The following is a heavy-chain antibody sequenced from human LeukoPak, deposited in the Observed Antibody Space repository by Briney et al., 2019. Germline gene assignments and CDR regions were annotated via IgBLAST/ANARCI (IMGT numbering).Heavy chain of an antibody. CDR3: ARVWQDYSGVDY. V-gene: IGHV3-48*02. CDR2: ISTTGTTI. J-gene: IGHJ4*02. Sequence: GGSLRLSCAASGFTFSAYHINWVRQAPGKGLEWIPYISTTGTTIHYADSVKGRFAISRDNAKSSLYLQMNSLRDEDTAVYYCARVWQDYSGVDYWGQGTLVTVSS. CDR1: GFTFSAYH. D-gene: IGHD2-21*01.